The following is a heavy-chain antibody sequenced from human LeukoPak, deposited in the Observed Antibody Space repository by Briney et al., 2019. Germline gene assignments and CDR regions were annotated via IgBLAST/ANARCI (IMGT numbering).Heavy chain of an antibody. V-gene: IGHV3-30*04. D-gene: IGHD2-8*01. CDR1: GFTFSSYA. CDR2: ISYDGSNK. J-gene: IGHJ4*02. CDR3: ARDIVLMVYAISPGY. Sequence: GGSLRLSCAASGFTFSSYAMHWVRQAPGKGLEWVAVISYDGSNKYYADSVKGRFTISRDNSKNTPYLQMNSLRAEDTAVYYCARDIVLMVYAISPGYWGQGTLVTVSS.